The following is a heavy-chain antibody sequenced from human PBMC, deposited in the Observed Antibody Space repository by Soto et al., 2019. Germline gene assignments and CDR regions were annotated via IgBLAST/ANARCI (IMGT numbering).Heavy chain of an antibody. D-gene: IGHD3-3*01. CDR1: GGTFSSYA. J-gene: IGHJ6*02. CDR3: ARDCGDFWSGPPGMDV. Sequence: SVKVSCKASGGTFSSYAISWVRQAPGQGLEWMGGIIPIFGTANYAQKFQGRVTITGDESTSTAYMELSSLRSEDTAVYYCARDCGDFWSGPPGMDVWGQGTTVTVYS. CDR2: IIPIFGTA. V-gene: IGHV1-69*13.